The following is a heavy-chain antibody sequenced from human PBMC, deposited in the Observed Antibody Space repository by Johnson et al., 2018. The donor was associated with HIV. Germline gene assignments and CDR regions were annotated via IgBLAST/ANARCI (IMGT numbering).Heavy chain of an antibody. CDR1: GFTFSSYA. J-gene: IGHJ3*02. D-gene: IGHD1-1*01. Sequence: QVQLVESGGGVVQPGRSLRLSCAASGFTFSSYAMHWVRQVPGKGLEWVAIISFDGSNEYYADSVKGRFTISRDNFKNTLFLQMNSLRVEDTAVYYCARAYNYPIWGQGTMLTVSS. CDR3: ARAYNYPI. CDR2: ISFDGSNE. V-gene: IGHV3-30-3*01.